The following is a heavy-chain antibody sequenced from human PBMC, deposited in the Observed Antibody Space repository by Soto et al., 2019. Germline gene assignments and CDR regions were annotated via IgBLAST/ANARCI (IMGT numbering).Heavy chain of an antibody. Sequence: KASETLSLTCTVSSGSLSGGDTYWSWLRQPPGKGLEWIGYIFYTGGTHYNTSLKSRVSISVGTSKNQFSLNLYSVTAADTAVYYCARGRFGEIHDYWGQGSLVTVSS. CDR1: SGSLSGGDTY. V-gene: IGHV4-30-4*01. CDR3: ARGRFGEIHDY. J-gene: IGHJ4*02. CDR2: IFYTGGT. D-gene: IGHD3-10*01.